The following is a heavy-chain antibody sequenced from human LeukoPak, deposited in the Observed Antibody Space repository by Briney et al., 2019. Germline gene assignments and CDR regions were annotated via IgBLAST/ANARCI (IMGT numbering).Heavy chain of an antibody. V-gene: IGHV3-53*01. CDR3: ARLSKSYSIFDY. CDR2: IYSGGST. D-gene: IGHD1-26*01. CDR1: GFTVSSNY. J-gene: IGHJ4*02. Sequence: GGSLRLSCAASGFTVSSNYMNWVRQAPGKGLEWVSVIYSGGSTYYADSVKGRFTISRDNSKNTLYLQMNSLRAEDTAVYYCARLSKSYSIFDYWGQGTLVTVSS.